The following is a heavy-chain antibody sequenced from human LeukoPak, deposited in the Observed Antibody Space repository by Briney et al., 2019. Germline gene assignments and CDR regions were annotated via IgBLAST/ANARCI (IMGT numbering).Heavy chain of an antibody. CDR2: ISYDGSNK. Sequence: PGGPLSFSCAAADFTCSSYGMHWVRQAPGKGLEWVAVISYDGSNKYYADSVKGRFTISRDNSKNTLYLQMNSLRAEDTAVYYCAKGLRFLAEGFDYWGQGTLVTVSS. V-gene: IGHV3-30*18. J-gene: IGHJ4*02. CDR1: DFTCSSYG. D-gene: IGHD3-3*01. CDR3: AKGLRFLAEGFDY.